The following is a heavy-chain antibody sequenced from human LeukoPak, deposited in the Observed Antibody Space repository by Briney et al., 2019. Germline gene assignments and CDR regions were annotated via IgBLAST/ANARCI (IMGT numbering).Heavy chain of an antibody. CDR3: ARVSLGYCSSTSCYGFDY. CDR2: INPNSGGT. J-gene: IGHJ4*02. CDR1: GYTFTGYY. V-gene: IGHV1-2*02. D-gene: IGHD2-2*01. Sequence: EASVKVSCKASGYTFTGYYMHWVRQATGQGLEWMGLINPNSGGTNYAQKFQGRVTMTRDTSISTAYMELSRLRSDDTAVYYCARVSLGYCSSTSCYGFDYWGQGTLVTVSS.